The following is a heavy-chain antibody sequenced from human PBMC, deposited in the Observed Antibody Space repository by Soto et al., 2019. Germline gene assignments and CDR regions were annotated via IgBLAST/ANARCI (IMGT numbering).Heavy chain of an antibody. CDR3: ATNSGSYPYYYYYYGMDV. CDR2: MNPNSGNT. CDR1: GYTFTSYD. Sequence: ASVKVSCKASGYTFTSYDINWVRQATGQGLEWMGWMNPNSGNTGYAQKFQGRVTMTRNTSISTAYMELSSLRSEDTAVYYCATNSGSYPYYYYYYGMDVWGQGTTVTVSS. J-gene: IGHJ6*02. D-gene: IGHD1-26*01. V-gene: IGHV1-8*01.